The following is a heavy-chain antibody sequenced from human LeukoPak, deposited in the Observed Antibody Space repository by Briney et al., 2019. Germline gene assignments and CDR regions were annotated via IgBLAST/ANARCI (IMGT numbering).Heavy chain of an antibody. CDR1: GFSINNYT. CDR2: IRNSDGMT. D-gene: IGHD1-1*01. CDR3: AKGLERESRLDS. V-gene: IGHV3-23*01. Sequence: GQSLRLSCDASGFSINNYTMYWVRQAPGQGLEWVSGIRNSDGMTYYADSVRGRFTISTDNSKNTLYLQMNSLRAEDTALYYCAKGLERESRLDSWGQGTLVTVS. J-gene: IGHJ4*02.